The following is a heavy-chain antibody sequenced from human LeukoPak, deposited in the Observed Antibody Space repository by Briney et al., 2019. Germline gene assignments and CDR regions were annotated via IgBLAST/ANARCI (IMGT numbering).Heavy chain of an antibody. CDR2: IYTSGST. CDR1: GDSISSGSYY. V-gene: IGHV4-61*02. J-gene: IGHJ5*02. Sequence: PSQTLSLTCTVSGDSISSGSYYWSWIRQPAGKGLEWIGRIYTSGSTNYNPSLKSRVTISVDTSKNQFSLKLSSVTAADTAVYYCARDLEGLTDRFDPWGQGTLVTVSS. D-gene: IGHD3-9*01. CDR3: ARDLEGLTDRFDP.